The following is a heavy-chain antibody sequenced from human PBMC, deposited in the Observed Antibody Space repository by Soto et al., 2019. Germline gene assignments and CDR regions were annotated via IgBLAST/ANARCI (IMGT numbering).Heavy chain of an antibody. Sequence: ASVKVSCKASGYTFTSYGISWVRQAPGQGLEWMGWISAYNGNTNYAQKLQGRVTMTTDTSTSTAYMELRSLRSDDTAVYYCARDEYYDILTGYYGSDPWGQGTLVTVSS. D-gene: IGHD3-9*01. CDR3: ARDEYYDILTGYYGSDP. V-gene: IGHV1-18*01. J-gene: IGHJ5*02. CDR1: GYTFTSYG. CDR2: ISAYNGNT.